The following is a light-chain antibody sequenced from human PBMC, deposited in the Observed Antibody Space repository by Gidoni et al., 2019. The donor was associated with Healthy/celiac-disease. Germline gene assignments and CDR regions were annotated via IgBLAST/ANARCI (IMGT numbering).Light chain of an antibody. J-gene: IGKJ4*01. CDR3: QQYNNWVLT. V-gene: IGKV3-15*01. Sequence: IVMTQSPATLSVSPGESATLSCRASQSVSSNLAWYQQQPGQAPRLLIYGASTRATGIPARFSGSGSGTEFTLTISSLQSEDFAVYYCQQYNNWVLTFGGGTKVEIK. CDR1: QSVSSN. CDR2: GAS.